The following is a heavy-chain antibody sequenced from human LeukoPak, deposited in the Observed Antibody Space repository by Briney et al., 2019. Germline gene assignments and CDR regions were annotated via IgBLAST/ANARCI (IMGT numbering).Heavy chain of an antibody. J-gene: IGHJ4*02. CDR2: IYTSGST. D-gene: IGHD3-22*01. CDR3: ARDPGGWDYGSSGYYYFDY. Sequence: PSETLSLTCTVSGGSISSYYWSWIRQPAGKGLEWIGRIYTSGSTNYNPSLKSRVTMSVDTSKNQFSLKLSSVTAADTAVYYCARDPGGWDYGSSGYYYFDYWGQGTLVTVSS. CDR1: GGSISSYY. V-gene: IGHV4-4*07.